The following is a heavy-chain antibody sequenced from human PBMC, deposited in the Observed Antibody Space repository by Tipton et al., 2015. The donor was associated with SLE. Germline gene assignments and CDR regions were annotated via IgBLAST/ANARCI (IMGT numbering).Heavy chain of an antibody. Sequence: TLSLTCTVSGGSISSYYWSWIRQPAGKGLEWIGRIYTSGSTNYNPSRKSRVTISVDTSKNQFSLKLSSVTAADTAVYYCAREGARGYNWFDPWGQGTLVTVSS. D-gene: IGHD1-26*01. J-gene: IGHJ5*02. V-gene: IGHV4-4*07. CDR2: IYTSGST. CDR1: GGSISSYY. CDR3: AREGARGYNWFDP.